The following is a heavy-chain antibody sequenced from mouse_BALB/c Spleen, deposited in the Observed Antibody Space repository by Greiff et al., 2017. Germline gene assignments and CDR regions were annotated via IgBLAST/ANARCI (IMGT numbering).Heavy chain of an antibody. J-gene: IGHJ4*01. CDR1: GFTFSDYY. Sequence: DVKLEESGGGLVKPGGSLKLSCAASGFTFSDYYMYWVRQTPEKRLEWVATISDGGSYTYYPDSVKGRFTISRDNAKNNLYLQMSSLKSEDTAMYYCARGRWDAMDYWGQGTSVTVSS. D-gene: IGHD1-1*02. CDR2: ISDGGSYT. CDR3: ARGRWDAMDY. V-gene: IGHV5-4*02.